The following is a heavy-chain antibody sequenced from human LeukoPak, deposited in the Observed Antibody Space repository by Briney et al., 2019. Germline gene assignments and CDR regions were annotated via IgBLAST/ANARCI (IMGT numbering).Heavy chain of an antibody. J-gene: IGHJ4*02. CDR2: IIPILGIA. V-gene: IGHV1-69*04. Sequence: GASVKVSCKASGYTFTSYAISWVRQAPGQGLEWMGRIIPILGIANYAQKFQGRVTVTADKSTSTAYMELSSLRSEDTAVYYCARDPKGPDYWGQGTLVTVSS. CDR1: GYTFTSYA. CDR3: ARDPKGPDY.